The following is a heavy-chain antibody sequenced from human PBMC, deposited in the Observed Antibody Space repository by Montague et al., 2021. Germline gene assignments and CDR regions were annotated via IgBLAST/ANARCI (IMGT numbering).Heavy chain of an antibody. CDR3: ARRKTGERSFDV. CDR2: IYQSGSA. J-gene: IGHJ6*04. CDR1: GGSFSGYL. D-gene: IGHD1-26*01. V-gene: IGHV4-34*01. Sequence: SETLSLTCVVYGGSFSGYLWSWIRQPPGRGLEWIGEIYQSGSAHYNPSLESRVTLSEDTSNTQFSLKLNSVTAADTAVYYCARRKTGERSFDVWGKGTTVTVSS.